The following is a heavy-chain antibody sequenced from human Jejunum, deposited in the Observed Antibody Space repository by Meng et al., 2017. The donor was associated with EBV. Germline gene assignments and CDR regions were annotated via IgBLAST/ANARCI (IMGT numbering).Heavy chain of an antibody. CDR2: MHPGGST. J-gene: IGHJ4*02. Sequence: QVQLQESGPELVKPSGTLSLTCAVSGDSTSSIHWWSWVRQPPGKGLEWIGEMHPGGSTNYNPSLKSRVTISVDNSKNQFSLKLTSVTAADTAVYYCAKSNDYSLNSWGQGTLVTVSS. CDR1: GDSTSSIHW. V-gene: IGHV4-4*02. D-gene: IGHD4-11*01. CDR3: AKSNDYSLNS.